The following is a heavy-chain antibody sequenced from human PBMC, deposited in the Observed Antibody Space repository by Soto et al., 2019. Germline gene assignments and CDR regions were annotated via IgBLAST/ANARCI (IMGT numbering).Heavy chain of an antibody. V-gene: IGHV4-61*01. CDR3: ARIVVGHTVDL. CDR2: ISYTGNT. Sequence: QVQLRESGPGLLKPSETLSLTCSVSDDSLTSDTYFWTWIRQPPGRGLEWIAYISYTGNTNYNPSLKSRVTISIDPSSNQFSLTLTSVTAADTALYFCARIVVGHTVDLWGQGSLVSVSS. D-gene: IGHD2-15*01. J-gene: IGHJ5*02. CDR1: DDSLTSDTYF.